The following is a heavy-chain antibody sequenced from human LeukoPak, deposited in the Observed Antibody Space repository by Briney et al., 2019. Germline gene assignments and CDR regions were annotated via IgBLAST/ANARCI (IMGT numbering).Heavy chain of an antibody. J-gene: IGHJ4*01. CDR3: AKGIYTSGWSYFDY. D-gene: IGHD6-19*01. CDR2: LSGSGITT. Sequence: GGSLRLSCAASGFTFSNSAMRWVRQAPGKGLEWVSTLSGSGITTYYADSVKGRFTISRDNSKNTLYLQMNSLRAEDTAVYYCAKGIYTSGWSYFDYWGHGTLVTVSS. V-gene: IGHV3-23*01. CDR1: GFTFSNSA.